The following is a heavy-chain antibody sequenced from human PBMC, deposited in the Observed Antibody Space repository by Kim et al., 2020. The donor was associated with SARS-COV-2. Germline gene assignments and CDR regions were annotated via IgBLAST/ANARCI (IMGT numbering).Heavy chain of an antibody. Sequence: GGSLRLSCATSGFTFSTYSMNWVRQAPGKGLEWISFISTTSTTIYYVDSVKGRFTISRDNAKNSLHLQMSSLRDEDTAVYYCARGTLAYRFPPDFDYWGQGTLVTVSS. CDR3: ARGTLAYRFPPDFDY. V-gene: IGHV3-48*02. J-gene: IGHJ4*02. CDR1: GFTFSTYS. D-gene: IGHD3-10*01. CDR2: ISTTSTTI.